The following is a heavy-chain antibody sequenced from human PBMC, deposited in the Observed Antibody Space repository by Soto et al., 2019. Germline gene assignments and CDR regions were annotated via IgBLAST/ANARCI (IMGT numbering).Heavy chain of an antibody. CDR2: INPSNGAT. CDR3: AREFYYFDTSGRQYYFDF. Sequence: ASVKVSCKASGYTFTTCYMHWVRQAPGQGLEWMGIINPSNGATSYAQKFQGRVTMTRDTSTSTFYMELSSLRSEDTAVYYCAREFYYFDTSGRQYYFDFWGPGALVTVPQ. V-gene: IGHV1-46*01. D-gene: IGHD3-22*01. CDR1: GYTFTTCY. J-gene: IGHJ4*02.